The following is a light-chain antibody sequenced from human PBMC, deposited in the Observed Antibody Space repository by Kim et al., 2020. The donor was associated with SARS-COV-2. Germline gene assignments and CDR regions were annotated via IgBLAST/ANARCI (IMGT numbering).Light chain of an antibody. V-gene: IGKV1-16*01. CDR1: EDINHV. J-gene: IGKJ4*01. CDR2: AAS. CDR3: QQYSRYPPT. Sequence: ASVGDRVTITCRASEDINHVLAWDQQRPGEAPKSLIYAASRWHTGVPSRFRGSGSGTHFTLTISSLQPEDFATYYCQQYSRYPPTFGGGTKVESK.